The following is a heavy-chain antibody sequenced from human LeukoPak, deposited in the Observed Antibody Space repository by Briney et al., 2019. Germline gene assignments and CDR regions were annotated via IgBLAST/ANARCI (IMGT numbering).Heavy chain of an antibody. CDR2: IIPIFGTA. V-gene: IGHV1-69*13. CDR1: GGTFSSYA. J-gene: IGHJ6*02. CDR3: ARGPFPHSSGYYYYYYGMDV. Sequence: SVKVSCKASGGTFSSYAISWVRQAPGQGLEWVGGIIPIFGTANYAQKFQGRVTITADESTSTAYMELSSLRSEDTAVYYCARGPFPHSSGYYYYYYGMDVWGQGTTVTVSS. D-gene: IGHD3-22*01.